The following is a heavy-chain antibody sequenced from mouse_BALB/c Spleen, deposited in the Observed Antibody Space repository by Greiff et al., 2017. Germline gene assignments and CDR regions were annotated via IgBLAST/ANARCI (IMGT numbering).Heavy chain of an antibody. D-gene: IGHD1-1*01. CDR3: ARGGVYYGSSYWYFDV. CDR1: GFNIKDTY. CDR2: IDPANGNT. V-gene: IGHV14-3*02. J-gene: IGHJ1*01. Sequence: EVQLQQSGAELVKPGASVKLSCTASGFNIKDTYMHWVKQRPEQGLEWIGRIDPANGNTKYDPKFQGKATITADTSSNTAYLQLSSLTSEDTAVYYCARGGVYYGSSYWYFDVWGAGTTVTVSS.